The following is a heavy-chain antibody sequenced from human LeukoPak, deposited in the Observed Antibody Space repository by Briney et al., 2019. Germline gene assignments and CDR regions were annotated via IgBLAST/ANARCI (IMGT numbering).Heavy chain of an antibody. V-gene: IGHV4-38-2*01. Sequence: PSETLSLTCAVSGYSISSGDYWGWIRQPPGKGLEWIGSIYHSGSTYYNPSLKSRVTISVDTSKNQFSLKLSSVTAADTAVYYCARNLTVPRNDAFDIWGQGTMVTVSS. CDR2: IYHSGST. CDR3: ARNLTVPRNDAFDI. D-gene: IGHD6-6*01. J-gene: IGHJ3*02. CDR1: GYSISSGDY.